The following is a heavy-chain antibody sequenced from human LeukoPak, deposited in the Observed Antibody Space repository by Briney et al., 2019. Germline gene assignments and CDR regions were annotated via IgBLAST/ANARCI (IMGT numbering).Heavy chain of an antibody. CDR1: GGSFSGYY. V-gene: IGHV4-34*01. J-gene: IGHJ3*02. D-gene: IGHD6-13*01. Sequence: PSETLSLTCAVYGGSFSGYYWSWIRQPPGKGLEWIGEINHSGSTNYNPSLKSRVTISVDTSKNQFSLKLSSVTAADTAVYYCAHSSSWTLITFDIWGQGTMVTVSS. CDR2: INHSGST. CDR3: AHSSSWTLITFDI.